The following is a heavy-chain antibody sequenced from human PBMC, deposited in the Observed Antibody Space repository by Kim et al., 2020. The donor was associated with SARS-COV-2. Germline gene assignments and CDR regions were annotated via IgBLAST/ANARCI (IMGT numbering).Heavy chain of an antibody. J-gene: IGHJ2*01. D-gene: IGHD4-17*01. V-gene: IGHV4-59*13. CDR2: IYYSGST. CDR1: GGSISSYY. Sequence: SETLSLTCTVSGGSISSYYWSWIRQPPGKGLEWIGYIYYSGSTNYNPSLKSRVTISVDTSKNQFSLKLSSVTAADTAVYYCARGDYGGNLEYFDLWGRGTLVTVSS. CDR3: ARGDYGGNLEYFDL.